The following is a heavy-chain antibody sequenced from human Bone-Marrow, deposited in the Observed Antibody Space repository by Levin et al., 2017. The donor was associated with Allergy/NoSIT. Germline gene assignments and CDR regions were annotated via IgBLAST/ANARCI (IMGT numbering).Heavy chain of an antibody. CDR3: AKETSYYYGSGSYYPFDY. D-gene: IGHD3-10*01. J-gene: IGHJ4*02. CDR1: GFTFSSYA. V-gene: IGHV3-23*01. Sequence: GESLKISCAASGFTFSSYAMSWVRQAPGKGLEWVSAISGSGGSTYYADSVKGRFTISRDNSKNTLYLQMNSLRAEDTAVYYCAKETSYYYGSGSYYPFDYWGQGTLVTVSS. CDR2: ISGSGGST.